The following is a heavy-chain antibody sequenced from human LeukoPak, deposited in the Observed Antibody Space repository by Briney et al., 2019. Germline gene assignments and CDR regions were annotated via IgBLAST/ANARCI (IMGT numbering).Heavy chain of an antibody. V-gene: IGHV4-34*01. CDR3: ASAITYYYDSSGYRPTQEPRWFDP. D-gene: IGHD3-22*01. Sequence: SETLSLTCAVYGGSFSGYYWSWIRQPPGKGLEWIGEINHSGSTNYDPSLKSRVTISVDTSKNQFSLKLSSVTAADTAVYYCASAITYYYDSSGYRPTQEPRWFDPWGQGTLVTVSS. CDR2: INHSGST. CDR1: GGSFSGYY. J-gene: IGHJ5*02.